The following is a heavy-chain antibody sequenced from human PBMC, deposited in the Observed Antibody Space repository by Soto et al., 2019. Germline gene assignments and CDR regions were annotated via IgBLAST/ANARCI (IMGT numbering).Heavy chain of an antibody. V-gene: IGHV4-39*01. J-gene: IGHJ5*02. CDR1: GGSISSSNYF. CDR2: MYYSGST. D-gene: IGHD7-27*01. Sequence: QLQLQESGPGLVKPSETLSLTCTVSGGSISSSNYFWGWIRQPPGKGLEWIGSMYYSGSTYYNPSPTSRVTIYVDKSKTQSSLKLSSVTAADTAMYYCARHGERTVRSLNWFGHWGQGTLVTVSS. CDR3: ARHGERTVRSLNWFGH.